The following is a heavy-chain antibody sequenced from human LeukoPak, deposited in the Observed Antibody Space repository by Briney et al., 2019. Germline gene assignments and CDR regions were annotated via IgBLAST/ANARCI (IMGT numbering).Heavy chain of an antibody. Sequence: PSETLSLTCAVYGGSFSGYYWSWIRQPPGKGLEWIGEINHSGSTNYNPSLKSRVTISVDTSKNQFSLKLSSVTAADTAVYYCARPKFRSSWRTPSFDPWGQGTLVTVSS. J-gene: IGHJ5*02. CDR2: INHSGST. D-gene: IGHD6-13*01. CDR1: GGSFSGYY. CDR3: ARPKFRSSWRTPSFDP. V-gene: IGHV4-34*01.